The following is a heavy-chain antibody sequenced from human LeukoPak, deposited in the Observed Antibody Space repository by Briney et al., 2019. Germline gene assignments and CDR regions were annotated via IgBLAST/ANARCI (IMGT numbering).Heavy chain of an antibody. CDR2: IYYSGTT. CDR3: AREDPQTTVPEGMDV. CDR1: GGSISYYY. V-gene: IGHV4-59*01. Sequence: ASETLSLTCTVSGGSISYYYWSWIRQSPGKGLEWIGYIYYSGTTNYNPSLKSRVTISVDTSKNQFSLQLRSVTAADTAVYYCAREDPQTTVPEGMDVWGQGTTVTVSS. D-gene: IGHD4-17*01. J-gene: IGHJ6*02.